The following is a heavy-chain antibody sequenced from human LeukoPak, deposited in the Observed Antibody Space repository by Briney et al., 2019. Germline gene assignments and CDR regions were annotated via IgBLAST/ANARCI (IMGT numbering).Heavy chain of an antibody. CDR3: ARIKYGDYTVDY. J-gene: IGHJ4*02. D-gene: IGHD4-17*01. V-gene: IGHV5-51*01. CDR2: INPADSDI. CDR1: GYSFTSYW. Sequence: GESLKISCKGSGYSFTSYWIGWVRQMPGKGLEWMGIINPADSDIRYSPSFQGQVTISADKSISTAYLQWSSLKALDTAMYYCARIKYGDYTVDYWGQGTLVTVSS.